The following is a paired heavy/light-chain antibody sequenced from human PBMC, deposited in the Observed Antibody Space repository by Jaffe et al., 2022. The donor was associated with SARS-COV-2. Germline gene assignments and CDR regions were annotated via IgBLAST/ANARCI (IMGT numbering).Light chain of an antibody. V-gene: IGKV1-12*01. Sequence: DIQMTQSPSSVSASVGDRVTITCRASQDISSWLAWYQQKPGKAPKVLIYAASNLQSGVPSRFSGSGSGTDFTLTISRLEPEDFATYYCQQGNSFPYTFGQGTKLE. CDR2: AAS. CDR1: QDISSW. J-gene: IGKJ2*01. CDR3: QQGNSFPYT.
Heavy chain of an antibody. CDR3: ARVMGSYFDL. Sequence: QVQLVESGGGVVQPGRSLRLSCAASGITFSNNGMHWVRQAPGKGLEWVAVIWHDGSNKYYADSVKGRFTISRDNAKDTLYLQMNSLRTEDTAVYYCARVMGSYFDLWGRGTLVTVSS. CDR1: GITFSNNG. D-gene: IGHD3-10*01. CDR2: IWHDGSNK. V-gene: IGHV3-33*01. J-gene: IGHJ2*01.